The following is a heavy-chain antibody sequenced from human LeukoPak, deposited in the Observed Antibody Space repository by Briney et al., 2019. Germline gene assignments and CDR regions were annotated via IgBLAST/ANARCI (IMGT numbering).Heavy chain of an antibody. CDR1: GFTFSGYS. J-gene: IGHJ4*02. CDR2: ISSSSAYI. Sequence: PGGSLRLSCAASGFTFSGYSMNWVSQAPGKGLDWVSFISSSSAYIYYADSVKGRFTISRDNAKNSLYLQMNSLRAEDTAVYYCARSSGYYFDYWGQGTLVTVSS. D-gene: IGHD3-22*01. CDR3: ARSSGYYFDY. V-gene: IGHV3-21*01.